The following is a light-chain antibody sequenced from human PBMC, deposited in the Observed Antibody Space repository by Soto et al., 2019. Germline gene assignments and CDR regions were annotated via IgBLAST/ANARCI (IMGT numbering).Light chain of an antibody. J-gene: IGKJ5*01. CDR1: QSVSTF. CDR2: NAS. V-gene: IGKV3-11*01. Sequence: EIVLTQSPATLSLSPGERAILSCRASQSVSTFLAWFQQKPGQPPRLLIYNASNRTTGIPARFSGSGSGTDFTLTISSLEPEDFAVYYCQQRGDWPPITFGQGTRWR. CDR3: QQRGDWPPIT.